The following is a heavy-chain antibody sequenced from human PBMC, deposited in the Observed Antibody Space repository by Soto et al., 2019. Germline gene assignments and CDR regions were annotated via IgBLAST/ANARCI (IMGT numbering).Heavy chain of an antibody. V-gene: IGHV3-48*01. CDR3: ARAGGVRAARPGY. CDR2: ISSSSSTI. CDR1: GFTFSSYS. Sequence: GGSLRLSCAASGFTFSSYSMNWVRQAPGKGLEWVSYISSSSSTIYYADSVKGRFTISRDNAKNSLYLQMNSLRAEDTAVYYCARAGGVRAARPGYWGQGTLVTVSS. D-gene: IGHD6-6*01. J-gene: IGHJ4*02.